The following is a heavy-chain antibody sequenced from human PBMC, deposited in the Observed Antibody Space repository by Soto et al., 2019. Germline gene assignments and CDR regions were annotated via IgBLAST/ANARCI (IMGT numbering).Heavy chain of an antibody. CDR1: GGTFSSYA. CDR2: IIPIFGTA. V-gene: IGHV1-69*12. J-gene: IGHJ6*02. Sequence: QVQLVQSGAEVKKPGSSVKVSCKASGGTFSSYAISWVRQAPGQGLEWMGGIIPIFGTANYAQKFQGRVTITADESTSTAYMELSSLSSEDTAVYYCARLYCGGDCYYYYYGMDVWGQGTTVTVSS. CDR3: ARLYCGGDCYYYYYGMDV. D-gene: IGHD2-21*02.